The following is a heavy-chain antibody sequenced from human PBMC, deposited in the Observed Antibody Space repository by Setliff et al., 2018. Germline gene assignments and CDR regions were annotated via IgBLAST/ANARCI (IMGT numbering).Heavy chain of an antibody. Sequence: SETLSLTCSVSGGPISSSYWTWIRQPPGKGLEWIGYIYSSGSSNYNPSLKSRVTISVDTSKNQFSLRLSSVTAADTAVYYCARAAKYDSSGYYGFWFDPWGQGNLVTVSS. J-gene: IGHJ5*02. CDR2: IYSSGSS. CDR1: GGPISSSY. D-gene: IGHD3-22*01. V-gene: IGHV4-59*01. CDR3: ARAAKYDSSGYYGFWFDP.